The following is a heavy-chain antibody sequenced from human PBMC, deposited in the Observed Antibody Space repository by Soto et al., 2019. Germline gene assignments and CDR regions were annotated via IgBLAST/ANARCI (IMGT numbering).Heavy chain of an antibody. Sequence: SATLSLTCAVYGGSFSGYYWSWIRQPPGKGLEWIGEINHSGSTNYNPSLKSRVTISVDTSKNQFSLKLSSVTAADTAVYYCARAKRYYDSSGPGLWFDPWGQVTLVTVSS. CDR1: GGSFSGYY. J-gene: IGHJ5*02. CDR3: ARAKRYYDSSGPGLWFDP. V-gene: IGHV4-34*01. CDR2: INHSGST. D-gene: IGHD3-22*01.